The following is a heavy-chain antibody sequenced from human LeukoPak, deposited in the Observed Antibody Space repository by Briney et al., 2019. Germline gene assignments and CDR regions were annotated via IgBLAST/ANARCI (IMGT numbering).Heavy chain of an antibody. V-gene: IGHV1-18*01. CDR3: ARGPSYYYDSSGYCLPDY. Sequence: ASVKVSCKASGYTFTSYGISWVRQAPGQGLEWMGWISAYNGNTNYAQKLQGRVTMTTDTFTSTAYMELRSLRSDDTAVYYCARGPSYYYDSSGYCLPDYWGQGTLVTVSS. CDR1: GYTFTSYG. J-gene: IGHJ4*02. D-gene: IGHD3-22*01. CDR2: ISAYNGNT.